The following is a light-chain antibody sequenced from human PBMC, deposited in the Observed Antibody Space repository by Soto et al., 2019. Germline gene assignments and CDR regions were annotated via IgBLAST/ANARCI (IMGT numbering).Light chain of an antibody. Sequence: DIQMTPSPSTLSASVGDRFTITCRASQSISSWLAWYQQEPGKAPKLLIYKASSLESGVPSRFSGSGSGTEFTLTISSLQPDDFATYYCQQYTSHPWTFAQGTKLDI. CDR1: QSISSW. J-gene: IGKJ1*01. V-gene: IGKV1-5*03. CDR3: QQYTSHPWT. CDR2: KAS.